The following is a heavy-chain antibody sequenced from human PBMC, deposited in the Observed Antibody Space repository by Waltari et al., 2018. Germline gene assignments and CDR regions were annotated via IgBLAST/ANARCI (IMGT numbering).Heavy chain of an antibody. CDR2: INPNSGGT. Sequence: QVQLVQSGAEVKKPGASVKVSCKASGYTFTGYYMHWVRQAPGQGLEWMGWINPNSGGTNYAQKFQGRVTMTRDTSISTAYMELSRLRSDDTAVYDCARDQDIFLLGAGAFDIWGQGTMVTVSS. CDR3: ARDQDIFLLGAGAFDI. V-gene: IGHV1-2*02. D-gene: IGHD2-15*01. CDR1: GYTFTGYY. J-gene: IGHJ3*02.